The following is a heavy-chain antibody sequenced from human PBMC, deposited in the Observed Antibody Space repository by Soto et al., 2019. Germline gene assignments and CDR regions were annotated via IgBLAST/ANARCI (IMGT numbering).Heavy chain of an antibody. J-gene: IGHJ6*02. D-gene: IGHD3-10*01. CDR1: GASISSYY. V-gene: IGHV4-59*01. Sequence: SETLSLTCDVSGASISSYYWSWIRQPPGKGLEWIGYIYYSGNTNYNPSLKSRVTMSVDTSKNQFSLNLTSVTAADTAVYFCARASYGSGNYYAPYYFHAMDVWGHGTTVTVSS. CDR2: IYYSGNT. CDR3: ARASYGSGNYYAPYYFHAMDV.